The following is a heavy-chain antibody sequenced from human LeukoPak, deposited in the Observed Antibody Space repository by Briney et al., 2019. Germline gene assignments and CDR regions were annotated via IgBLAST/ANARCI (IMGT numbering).Heavy chain of an antibody. J-gene: IGHJ4*02. Sequence: PSETLSLTCTVSGGSISSSSSYWGWIRQPPGKGLEWVGTIYYSGSTYYNPSLKSRVTMSVDTSKHQFSLKLSSVTAADTAVYYCARFTAAACDFWGQGALVTVSS. V-gene: IGHV4-39*01. D-gene: IGHD6-13*01. CDR3: ARFTAAACDF. CDR1: GGSISSSSSY. CDR2: IYYSGST.